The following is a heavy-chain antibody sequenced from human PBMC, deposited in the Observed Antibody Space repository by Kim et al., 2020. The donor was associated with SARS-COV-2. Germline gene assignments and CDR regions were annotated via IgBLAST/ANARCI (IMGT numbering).Heavy chain of an antibody. V-gene: IGHV4-34*01. CDR2: INHSGST. D-gene: IGHD1-1*01. Sequence: SETLSLTCAVYGGSFSGYYWSWIRQPPGKGLEWIGEINHSGSTNYNPSLKSRVTISVDTSKNQFSLKLSSVTAADTAVYYCARLEMETSAVSAYFDYWGQGTLVTVSS. J-gene: IGHJ4*02. CDR1: GGSFSGYY. CDR3: ARLEMETSAVSAYFDY.